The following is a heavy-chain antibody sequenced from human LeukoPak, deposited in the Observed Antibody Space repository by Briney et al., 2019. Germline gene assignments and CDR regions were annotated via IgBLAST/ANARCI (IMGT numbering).Heavy chain of an antibody. Sequence: SETLSLTCTVSGGSISSGGYYWSWIRQPPGKGLEWIGYIYYSGSTYYNPSHKSRVTISVDTSKNQFSLKLSSVTAADTAVYYCARYLAVNWFDPWGQGTLVTVSS. CDR2: IYYSGST. CDR3: ARYLAVNWFDP. CDR1: GGSISSGGYY. J-gene: IGHJ5*02. V-gene: IGHV4-30-4*08.